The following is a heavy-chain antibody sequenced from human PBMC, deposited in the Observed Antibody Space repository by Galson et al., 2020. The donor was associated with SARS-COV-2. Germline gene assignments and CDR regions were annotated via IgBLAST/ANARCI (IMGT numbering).Heavy chain of an antibody. V-gene: IGHV3-30*04. J-gene: IGHJ6*02. CDR2: ISYDGSNK. CDR1: GFTFSSYA. CDR3: ARDFASYYYGMDV. Sequence: GGSLRLSCAASGFTFSSYAMHWVRQAPGKGLEWVAVISYDGSNKYYADSVKGRFTISSGNSKNTLYLQMNSLRAEDTAVYYCARDFASYYYGMDVWCQGATVTVSS. D-gene: IGHD3-3*01.